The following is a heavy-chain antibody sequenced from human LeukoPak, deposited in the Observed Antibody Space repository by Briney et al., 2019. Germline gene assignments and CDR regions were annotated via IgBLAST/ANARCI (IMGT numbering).Heavy chain of an antibody. CDR3: ARPRYGDYPEYYFDY. CDR1: GYSFTSYC. CDR2: IYPGDSDT. V-gene: IGHV5-51*01. Sequence: GESLKISCEASGYSFTSYCIGWVRQMPGKGLEWMRIIYPGDSDTRYSPSFQGQVTISADKSISTAYLQWSSLKASDTAMYYCARPRYGDYPEYYFDYWGQGTLVTVSS. D-gene: IGHD4-17*01. J-gene: IGHJ4*02.